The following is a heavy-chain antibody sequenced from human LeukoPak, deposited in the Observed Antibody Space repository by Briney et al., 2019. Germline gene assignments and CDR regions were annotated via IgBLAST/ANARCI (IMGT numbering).Heavy chain of an antibody. J-gene: IGHJ1*01. CDR1: GFTFNIYG. D-gene: IGHD6-19*01. CDR2: ISGTSGTI. Sequence: GGSLRLSCATSGFTFNIYGLNWVRQAPGEGLEWVSYISGTSGTIYYADSVKGRFTISRDNSKNTLYLQMNSLRAEDTAVYYCAREGLPYSSGWYRYFQHWGQGTLVTVSS. V-gene: IGHV3-48*01. CDR3: AREGLPYSSGWYRYFQH.